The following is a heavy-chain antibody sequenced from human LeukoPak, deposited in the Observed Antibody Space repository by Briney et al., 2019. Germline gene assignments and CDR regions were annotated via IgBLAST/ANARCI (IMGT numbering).Heavy chain of an antibody. CDR3: ARGGGYDPNLYDY. D-gene: IGHD5-12*01. CDR1: GFTFSSYW. V-gene: IGHV3-53*01. CDR2: IYSGGST. J-gene: IGHJ4*02. Sequence: GGSLRLSCAASGFTFSSYWMHWVRQAPGKGLEWVSVIYSGGSTYYADSVKGRFTISRDNSKNTLYLQMNSLRAEDTAVYYCARGGGYDPNLYDYWGQGTLVTVSS.